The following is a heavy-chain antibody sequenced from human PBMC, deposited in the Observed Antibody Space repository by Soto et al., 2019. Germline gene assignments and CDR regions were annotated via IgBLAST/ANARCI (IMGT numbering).Heavy chain of an antibody. V-gene: IGHV5-51*06. CDR2: ISPGDSPP. CDR3: ARNGTREQQLVQPVYYYYGMDV. CDR1: GYSFTSYW. J-gene: IGHJ6*02. D-gene: IGHD6-13*01. Sequence: GESRKISCKGSGYSFTSYWSRSVLQMSWKGLEGMGIISPGDSPPRYSPSLQGQATISAYKSISTAYLQWSSLKASDTGMYYCARNGTREQQLVQPVYYYYGMDVWGQGTTVTVSS.